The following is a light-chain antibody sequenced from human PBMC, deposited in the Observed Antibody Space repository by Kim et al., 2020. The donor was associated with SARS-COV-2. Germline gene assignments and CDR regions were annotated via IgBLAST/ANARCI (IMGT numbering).Light chain of an antibody. Sequence: SITISCTGTSSDVGGYNYVSWYQQHSGKAPKLMIYDVSKRPSGVSNRFSGSKSGNTASLTISGLQAEDEADYYCSSYTSSTTNVLFGGGTQLTVL. CDR3: SSYTSSTTNVL. CDR2: DVS. CDR1: SSDVGGYNY. J-gene: IGLJ2*01. V-gene: IGLV2-14*03.